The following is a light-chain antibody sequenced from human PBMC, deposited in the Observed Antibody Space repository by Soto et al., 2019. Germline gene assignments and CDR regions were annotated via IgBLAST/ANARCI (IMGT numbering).Light chain of an antibody. J-gene: IGKJ4*01. V-gene: IGKV1-8*01. Sequence: AIRMTQSPSSLSAFPGDRVTITCRASQGIDNYLAWYQQKPGKAPKFLIYDAFNLQRGVSSRFSGSASGTDFTLTISALQSEDFATYFCQQYYSSPLTFGGGTKVEIK. CDR1: QGIDNY. CDR3: QQYYSSPLT. CDR2: DAF.